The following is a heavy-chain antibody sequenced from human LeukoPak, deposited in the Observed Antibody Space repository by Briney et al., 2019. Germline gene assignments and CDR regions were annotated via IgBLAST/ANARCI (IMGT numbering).Heavy chain of an antibody. D-gene: IGHD2-2*01. J-gene: IGHJ3*02. V-gene: IGHV4-59*01. CDR1: GGSPTSVY. CDR2: INYSGSP. CDR3: ARGYQRSSHAFDI. Sequence: ETRSPTCTVSGGSPTSVYWSWIGQPPGQERGGIGYINYSGSPNYNPSLKSRVTISVDPAKHPSALKLSAVTAAHPAVYYCARGYQRSSHAFDIWGQGTMVTVSS.